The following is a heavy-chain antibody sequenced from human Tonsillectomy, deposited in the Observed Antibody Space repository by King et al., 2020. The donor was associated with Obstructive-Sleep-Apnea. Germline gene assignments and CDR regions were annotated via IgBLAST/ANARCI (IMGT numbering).Heavy chain of an antibody. Sequence: VQLVESGGDLVQPGGSLRLSCAASGFTVSSRYMSWVRQAPEKGLEWVSVIYSSGTTYYADSVKGRFTISRDNSKNTLYLQMNSLRAEDTAVYYWVRDSRWSFDIWGQGTMVTVSS. CDR1: GFTVSSRY. J-gene: IGHJ3*02. CDR3: VRDSRWSFDI. D-gene: IGHD4-23*01. V-gene: IGHV3-66*01. CDR2: IYSSGTT.